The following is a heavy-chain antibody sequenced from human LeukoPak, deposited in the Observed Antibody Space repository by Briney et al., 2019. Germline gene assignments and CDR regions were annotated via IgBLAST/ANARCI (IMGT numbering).Heavy chain of an antibody. D-gene: IGHD3-3*01. V-gene: IGHV4-31*03. CDR3: ARTYYDFWSGYYYYYYGMDV. CDR1: GGSISSGGYY. J-gene: IGHJ6*02. CDR2: IYYSGST. Sequence: SETLSLTCTVSGGSISSGGYYWSWIRQHPGTGLEWIGYIYYSGSTYYNPSLKSRVTISVDTSKNQFSLKLSSVTAADTAVYYCARTYYDFWSGYYYYYYGMDVWGQGTTVTVSS.